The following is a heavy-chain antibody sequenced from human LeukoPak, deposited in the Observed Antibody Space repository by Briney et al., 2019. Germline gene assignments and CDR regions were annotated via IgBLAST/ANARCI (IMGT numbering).Heavy chain of an antibody. CDR2: ISSSSSYI. D-gene: IGHD6-13*01. CDR3: ARVPNYGPAGTNYYYYMDV. V-gene: IGHV3-21*01. CDR1: GFTFSSYS. Sequence: PGGSLRLSCAASGFTFSSYSMNWVRQAPGKGLEWVSSISSSSSYIYYADSVKGRFTISRDNAKNSLYLQMNSLRAEDTAVYYCARVPNYGPAGTNYYYYMDVWGKGTTVTVSS. J-gene: IGHJ6*03.